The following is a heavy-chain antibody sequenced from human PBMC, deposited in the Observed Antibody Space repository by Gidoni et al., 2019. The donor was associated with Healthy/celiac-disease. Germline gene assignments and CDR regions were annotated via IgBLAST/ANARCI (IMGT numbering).Heavy chain of an antibody. Sequence: QVQLVQSGAEVQKPGSSVQVSCTASGGTFSSYAISWVRQAPGQGLEWMGGIIPIFGTANYAQKFQGRVTITADESTSTAYMERSSLRSEDTAVYYCAREGQPQGSSLYYYYYYGMDVWGQGTTVTVSS. CDR1: GGTFSSYA. D-gene: IGHD6-13*01. CDR3: AREGQPQGSSLYYYYYYGMDV. CDR2: IIPIFGTA. J-gene: IGHJ6*02. V-gene: IGHV1-69*12.